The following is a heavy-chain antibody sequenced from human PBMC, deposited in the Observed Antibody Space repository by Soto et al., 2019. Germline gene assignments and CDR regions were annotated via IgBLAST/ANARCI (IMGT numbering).Heavy chain of an antibody. J-gene: IGHJ4*02. CDR1: GGTFTSNI. V-gene: IGHV1-69*04. D-gene: IGHD3-10*01. Sequence: GASVKVSCKASGGTFTSNIISWVRQSPGQGLEWMGRIIPILGIANYAQKFQGRVTITADKSTSTAYMELSSLRSEDTAVYYCARERGTGSYYRGDLLWGPGTLVTVSS. CDR3: ARERGTGSYYRGDLL. CDR2: IIPILGIA.